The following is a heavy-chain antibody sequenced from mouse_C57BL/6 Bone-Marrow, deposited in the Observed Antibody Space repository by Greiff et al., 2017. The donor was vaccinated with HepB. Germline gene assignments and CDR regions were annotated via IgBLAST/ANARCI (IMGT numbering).Heavy chain of an antibody. J-gene: IGHJ1*03. CDR1: GYTFTSYW. D-gene: IGHD1-1*01. CDR2: IYPGSGST. V-gene: IGHV1-55*01. Sequence: QVQLQQPGAELVKPGASVKMSCKASGYTFTSYWITWVKQRPGQGLEWIGDIYPGSGSTNYNEKFKSKATLTVDTSSSPAYMQLSSLTSEDSAVYYCARSGTTVVAKDWYFDVWGTGTTVTVSS. CDR3: ARSGTTVVAKDWYFDV.